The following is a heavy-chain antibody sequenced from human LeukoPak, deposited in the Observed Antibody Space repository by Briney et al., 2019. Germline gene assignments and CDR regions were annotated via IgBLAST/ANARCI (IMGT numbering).Heavy chain of an antibody. V-gene: IGHV1-2*02. CDR2: INPNSGGT. CDR1: GYTFTGYY. J-gene: IGHJ4*02. CDR3: ARGGYYYDSSGYYV. Sequence: ASVKVSCKASGYTFTGYYMHWVRQAPGQGLEWMGWINPNSGGTNYAQKFRGRVTMTRDTSISTAYMELSRLRSDDTAVYYCARGGYYYDSSGYYVWGQGTLVTVSS. D-gene: IGHD3-22*01.